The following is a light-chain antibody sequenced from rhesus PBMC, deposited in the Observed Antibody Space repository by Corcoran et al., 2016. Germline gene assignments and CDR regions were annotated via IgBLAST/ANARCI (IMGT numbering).Light chain of an antibody. CDR3: QHVYGTPPT. Sequence: DIQMTQSPSSLSASVGDRVTITCRASANVNYYLNWYQQKAGKAPKLLLYKASTLQSGVPSRFSGSGSGTDYTFTISTLQPEDVATYYCQHVYGTPPTFGQGTKVEIK. CDR1: ANVNYY. J-gene: IGKJ1*01. V-gene: IGKV1-74*01. CDR2: KAS.